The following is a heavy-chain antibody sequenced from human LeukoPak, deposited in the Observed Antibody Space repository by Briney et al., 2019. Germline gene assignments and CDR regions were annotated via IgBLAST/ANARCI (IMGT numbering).Heavy chain of an antibody. CDR1: GYTLTSYD. J-gene: IGHJ4*02. D-gene: IGHD3-10*01. CDR2: MNPNSGNT. CDR3: ERISGMVRGEDFDY. V-gene: IGHV1-8*01. Sequence: ASVKVSCKASGYTLTSYDINWVRQATGQGLEWMGWMNPNSGNTGYAQKFQGRVTMTRNTSISTAYMELSSLRSEDTAVYYCERISGMVRGEDFDYWGQGTLVTVSS.